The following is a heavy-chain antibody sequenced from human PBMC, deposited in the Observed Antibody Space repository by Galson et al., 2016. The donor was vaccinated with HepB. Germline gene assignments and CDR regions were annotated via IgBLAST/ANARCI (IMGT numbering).Heavy chain of an antibody. J-gene: IGHJ4*02. CDR2: INDSGST. CDR1: GGSVSGYY. Sequence: SETLSLTCAVHGGSVSGYYWSWIRQSPGKGLEWIGEINDSGSTNYNPSLKSRVTISLDTSKTQFSLKIHSVTAADTAVYYCARWHGDYVRFYFDFWGQGTLVTVSS. CDR3: ARWHGDYVRFYFDF. D-gene: IGHD4-17*01. V-gene: IGHV4-34*01.